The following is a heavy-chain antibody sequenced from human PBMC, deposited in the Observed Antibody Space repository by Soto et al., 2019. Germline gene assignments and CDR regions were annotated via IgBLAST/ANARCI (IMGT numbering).Heavy chain of an antibody. CDR2: IIPMLGIA. J-gene: IGHJ3*02. Sequence: QVQLVQSGGEVKKPGSAVKVSCKDSGGTFSTYSMFWVRQAPGQGLEWMGRIIPMLGIANYAQQFQGRVTFTADKSTGTAYMELSSLRSEDTALYYCTIGSWSDEVFDIWGQGTMVTVSS. CDR3: TIGSWSDEVFDI. V-gene: IGHV1-69*02. CDR1: GGTFSTYS. D-gene: IGHD6-19*01.